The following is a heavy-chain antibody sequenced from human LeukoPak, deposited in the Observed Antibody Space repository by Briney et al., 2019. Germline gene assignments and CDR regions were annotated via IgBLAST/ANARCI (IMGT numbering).Heavy chain of an antibody. CDR1: GFTFSSYW. CDR3: ARESGSVTSEVDFDY. V-gene: IGHV3-7*01. CDR2: IRQDGSQK. D-gene: IGHD4-17*01. J-gene: IGHJ4*02. Sequence: GGSLRLSCAASGFTFSSYWMSWVRQAPGKGLEWVAPIRQDGSQKYYVDSVKGRFTISRDNAKNSLYLQMNSLRAEDTAAYYCARESGSVTSEVDFDYWGQGTLVTVSS.